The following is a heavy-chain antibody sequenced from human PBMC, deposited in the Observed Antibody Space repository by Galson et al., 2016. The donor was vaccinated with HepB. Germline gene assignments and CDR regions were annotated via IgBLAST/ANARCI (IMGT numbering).Heavy chain of an antibody. CDR1: GSSFTQHW. CDR2: IYPGDSDT. Sequence: QSGAEVKKPGESLKISCKGSGSSFTQHWIAWVRQMPGKGLEWMGIIYPGDSDTRYSPSFQGQVTISADKSISTAFLQWSSLQASDTAMYFCARRGYNNYHLDYWGQGTLVTVSS. CDR3: ARRGYNNYHLDY. D-gene: IGHD5-24*01. J-gene: IGHJ4*02. V-gene: IGHV5-51*01.